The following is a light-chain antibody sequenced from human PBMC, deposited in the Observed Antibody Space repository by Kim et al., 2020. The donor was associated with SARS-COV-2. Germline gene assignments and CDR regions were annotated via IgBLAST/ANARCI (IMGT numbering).Light chain of an antibody. CDR1: KLGDKY. CDR3: QAWDSSTYV. Sequence: VSPGQTARITCSGDKLGDKYTYWYQQKPGQSPVLVIYQDTKRPSGIPERFSGSNPGNRATLTISGTQAMDEADYYCQAWDSSTYVFGTGTKVTVL. J-gene: IGLJ1*01. CDR2: QDT. V-gene: IGLV3-1*01.